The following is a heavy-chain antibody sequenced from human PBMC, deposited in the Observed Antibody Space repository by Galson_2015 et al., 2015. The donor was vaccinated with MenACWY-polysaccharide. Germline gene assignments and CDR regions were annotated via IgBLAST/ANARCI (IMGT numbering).Heavy chain of an antibody. D-gene: IGHD3-3*01. V-gene: IGHV3-11*01. CDR3: ARYGFWSGYGYSYYLDV. CDR1: GFTFSDYH. CDR2: ISGSGSPI. J-gene: IGHJ6*03. Sequence: SLRLSCAASGFTFSDYHMSWLRQAPGKGLEWISYISGSGSPIYYVDSVKCRFTVSRDNAKKSLYLQVNSLRVEDTAVYYCARYGFWSGYGYSYYLDVWGKGTTVTVSS.